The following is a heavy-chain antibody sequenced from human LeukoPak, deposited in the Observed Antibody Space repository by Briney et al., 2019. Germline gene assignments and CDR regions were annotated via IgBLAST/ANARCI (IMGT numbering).Heavy chain of an antibody. Sequence: GRSLRLSCAASGFTFSSYGMHWVRQAPGKGLEWVAVISYDGSNKYYADSVKGRFTISRDNSKNTLYLQMNSLRAEDTAVYYCARSLRAEIGYCSSTSCIRGRNWFDPWGQGTLVTVSS. J-gene: IGHJ5*02. V-gene: IGHV3-30*03. D-gene: IGHD2-2*01. CDR3: ARSLRAEIGYCSSTSCIRGRNWFDP. CDR1: GFTFSSYG. CDR2: ISYDGSNK.